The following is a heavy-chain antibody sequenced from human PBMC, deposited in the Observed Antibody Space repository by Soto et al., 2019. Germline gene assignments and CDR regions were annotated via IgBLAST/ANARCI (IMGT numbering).Heavy chain of an antibody. J-gene: IGHJ4*02. Sequence: ESVKISFAASGFTFTEYWMNWVRQAPGKGLEWVAYINIDGSEKNYVDSVKGRFTISRDNAKNSLYLQMNSLRVEDTAVYYCARTPRLLDSWGQGTQVTVSS. CDR1: GFTFTEYW. CDR3: ARTPRLLDS. D-gene: IGHD6-6*01. CDR2: INIDGSEK. V-gene: IGHV3-7*01.